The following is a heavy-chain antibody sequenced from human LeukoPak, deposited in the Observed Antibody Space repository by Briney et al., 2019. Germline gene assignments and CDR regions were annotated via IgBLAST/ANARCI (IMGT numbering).Heavy chain of an antibody. V-gene: IGHV3-21*01. D-gene: IGHD3-9*01. J-gene: IGHJ6*02. CDR3: ARDGYDILTGYDGMDV. Sequence: GGSLRLSCAASGFTFSTYTMNWVRQAPGKGLKGVSSISSSSSDIYYADSVKGRFTISRDNAKNSLYLQMNSLRAEDTAVYYWARDGYDILTGYDGMDVWGQGTTVTVSS. CDR2: ISSSSSDI. CDR1: GFTFSTYT.